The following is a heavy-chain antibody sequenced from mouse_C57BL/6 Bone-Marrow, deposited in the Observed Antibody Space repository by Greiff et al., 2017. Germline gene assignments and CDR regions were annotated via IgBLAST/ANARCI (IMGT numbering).Heavy chain of an antibody. Sequence: QVQLQQPGAELVKPGASVKLSCKASGYTFTSYWMQWVKQRPGQGLEWIGEIDPSDSYTNYNQKFKGKATLTVDTSSSTAYMQLSSLTSEDSAFYDSARWGLRDPSYCDYWGQGATLTVSS. CDR1: GYTFTSYW. V-gene: IGHV1-50*01. CDR3: ARWGLRDPSYCDY. CDR2: IDPSDSYT. J-gene: IGHJ2*01. D-gene: IGHD2-4*01.